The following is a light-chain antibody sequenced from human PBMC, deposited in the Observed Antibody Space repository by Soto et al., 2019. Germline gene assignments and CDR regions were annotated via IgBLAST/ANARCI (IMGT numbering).Light chain of an antibody. V-gene: IGKV3-15*01. CDR3: QQYNNWIT. Sequence: EIVMTQSPATLSVSPGERATLSCRASQSVGSNLAWYQQKPGQAPRLLIYGASTRATGIPARFSGSGSGTEFTLTISXLQSEDFAVYYCQQYNNWITFGQGTRLEIK. CDR2: GAS. J-gene: IGKJ5*01. CDR1: QSVGSN.